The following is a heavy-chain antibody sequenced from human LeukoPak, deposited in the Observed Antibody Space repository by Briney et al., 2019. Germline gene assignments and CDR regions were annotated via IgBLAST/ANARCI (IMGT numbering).Heavy chain of an antibody. CDR3: ARGEIGGSYDFWSNWFDP. J-gene: IGHJ5*02. D-gene: IGHD3-3*01. CDR1: GFTFSSYS. CDR2: ISSSSSYI. Sequence: KPGGSLRLSCAASGFTFSSYSMNWVRQAPGKGLEWVSSISSSSSYIYYADSVKGRFTISRDNAKNSLYLQMNSLRAEDTAVYYCARGEIGGSYDFWSNWFDPWGQGTLVTVSS. V-gene: IGHV3-21*01.